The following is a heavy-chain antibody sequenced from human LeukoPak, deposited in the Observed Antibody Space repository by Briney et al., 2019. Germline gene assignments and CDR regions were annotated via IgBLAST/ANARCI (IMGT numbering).Heavy chain of an antibody. Sequence: GASVKVSCKASGGTFSSYPISWVRQAPGQGLECMGGINPIFGTANYAQKFQGRVTITADKSTSTAYMELSSLRSEDTAVYYCASRPSYYYYMDVWGKGTTVTVSS. J-gene: IGHJ6*03. V-gene: IGHV1-69*06. CDR1: GGTFSSYP. CDR3: ASRPSYYYYMDV. CDR2: INPIFGTA.